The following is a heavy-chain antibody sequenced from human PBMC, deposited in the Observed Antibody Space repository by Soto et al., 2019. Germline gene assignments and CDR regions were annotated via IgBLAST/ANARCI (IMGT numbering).Heavy chain of an antibody. D-gene: IGHD3-3*01. V-gene: IGHV1-18*01. CDR1: GYTFTSYG. Sequence: ASVKVSCKASGYTFTSYGISWVRQAPGQGLEWMGWISAYNGNTNYAQKLQGRVTMTTDTSTSTAYMELRSLRSDDTAVYYCARDGLRFLELLLSLQGYYYGMDVRGQGTTVTVSS. J-gene: IGHJ6*02. CDR2: ISAYNGNT. CDR3: ARDGLRFLELLLSLQGYYYGMDV.